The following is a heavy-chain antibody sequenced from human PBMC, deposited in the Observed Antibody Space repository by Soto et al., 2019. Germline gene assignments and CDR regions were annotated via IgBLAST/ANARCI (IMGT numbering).Heavy chain of an antibody. V-gene: IGHV4-30-4*01. CDR3: ASSRGGQLVLNY. J-gene: IGHJ4*02. CDR1: GGSISSGDYY. D-gene: IGHD6-6*01. Sequence: QVQLQESGPGLVKPSQTLSLTCTVSGGSISSGDYYWSWIRQPPGKVLVWIGYLYYSGSTYYNPSLKSRVTIPVDTSKDQFSVTLSSVTAADTAVYSCASSRGGQLVLNYWGQGTLVTVSA. CDR2: LYYSGST.